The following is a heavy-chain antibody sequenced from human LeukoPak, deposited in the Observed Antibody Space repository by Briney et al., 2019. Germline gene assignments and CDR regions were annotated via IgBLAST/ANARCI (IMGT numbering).Heavy chain of an antibody. Sequence: PGGSLRLSCTASGFTFGDYAISWVRQAPGKGLEWVTFIRYDGSNKYYADSVKGRFTISRDNSKNTLYLQMNSLRAEDTAVYYCAKGSKEVLFTRDHHMDVWGKGTTVTTSS. CDR2: IRYDGSNK. CDR1: GFTFGDYA. V-gene: IGHV3-30*02. CDR3: AKGSKEVLFTRDHHMDV. J-gene: IGHJ6*03. D-gene: IGHD3-3*01.